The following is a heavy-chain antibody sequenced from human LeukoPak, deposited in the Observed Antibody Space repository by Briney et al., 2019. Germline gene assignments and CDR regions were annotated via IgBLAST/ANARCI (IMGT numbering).Heavy chain of an antibody. CDR2: IYYSGST. D-gene: IGHD1-26*01. J-gene: IGHJ6*03. CDR3: ARGRISGSYTYYYYYMDV. CDR1: GGSISSSSYY. V-gene: IGHV4-39*01. Sequence: TSETLSLTCTVSGGSISSSSYYWGWIRQPPGKGLEWIGSIYYSGSTYYNPSLKSRVTISVDTSKNQFSLKLSSVTAADTAVYYCARGRISGSYTYYYYYMDVWGKGTTVTVSS.